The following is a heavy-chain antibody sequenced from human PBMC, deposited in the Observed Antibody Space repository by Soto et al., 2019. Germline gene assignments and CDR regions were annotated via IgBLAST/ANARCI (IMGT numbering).Heavy chain of an antibody. CDR3: ARPLEWLSGGYYYYGMDV. CDR1: GGSISSSSYY. Sequence: SETLSLTCTGSGGSISSSSYYWGWIRQPPGKGLEWSGSIDYSGSTYYNPSLKSRVTISVDTSKNQFSLKLSSVTAADTAVYYCARPLEWLSGGYYYYGMDVWGQGTTVTVSS. V-gene: IGHV4-39*01. J-gene: IGHJ6*02. CDR2: IDYSGST. D-gene: IGHD3-3*01.